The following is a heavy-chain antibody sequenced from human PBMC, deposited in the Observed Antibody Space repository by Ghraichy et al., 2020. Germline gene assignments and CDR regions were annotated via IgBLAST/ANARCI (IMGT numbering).Heavy chain of an antibody. Sequence: LTCAASGFTFSSYAMSWVRQAPGKGLEWVSAISGSGGSTYYADSVKGRFTISRDNSKNTLYLQMNSLRAEDTAVYYCAKVPSPWVDIWGQGTMVTVSS. J-gene: IGHJ3*02. CDR3: AKVPSPWVDI. CDR1: GFTFSSYA. CDR2: ISGSGGST. V-gene: IGHV3-23*01. D-gene: IGHD2-2*01.